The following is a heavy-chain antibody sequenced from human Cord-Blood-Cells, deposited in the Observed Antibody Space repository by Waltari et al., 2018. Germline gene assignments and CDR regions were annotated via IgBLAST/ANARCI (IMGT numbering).Heavy chain of an antibody. D-gene: IGHD7-27*01. J-gene: IGHJ4*02. CDR1: GFTFSSYG. CDR2: IWYDGSNK. CDR3: ARDSLLGPYFDY. V-gene: IGHV3-33*01. Sequence: QVQLVESGGGVVQPGRSLRLSCAASGFTFSSYGMHWFRQAPGKGLEWVAVIWYDGSNKYYADSVKGRFTISRDNSKNTLYLQMNSLRAEDTAVYYCARDSLLGPYFDYWGQGTLVTVSS.